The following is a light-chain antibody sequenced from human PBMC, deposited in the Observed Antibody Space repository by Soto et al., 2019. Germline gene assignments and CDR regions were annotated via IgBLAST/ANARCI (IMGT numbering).Light chain of an antibody. J-gene: IGKJ2*01. Sequence: DIQMTQSPSTLSASVGDRVTITCRASQSFSSWLAWYQQKPGKAPKLLIYDASSLESGVPSRFSGSGSGTEFTLTISSLQPDDFATYYCQHYYSYPYTFGQGTKLDIK. CDR3: QHYYSYPYT. CDR2: DAS. V-gene: IGKV1-5*01. CDR1: QSFSSW.